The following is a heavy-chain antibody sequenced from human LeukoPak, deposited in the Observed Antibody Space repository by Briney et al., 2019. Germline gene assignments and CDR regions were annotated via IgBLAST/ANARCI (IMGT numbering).Heavy chain of an antibody. CDR1: GGTFSSYA. CDR3: PRGSCSGGSCYPALAYYFDY. V-gene: IGHV1-69*04. CDR2: IIPIFGIA. J-gene: IGHJ4*02. D-gene: IGHD2-15*01. Sequence: ASVKVSCKASGGTFSSYAISWVRQAPGQGLEWMGRIIPIFGIANYAQKFQGRVTITADKSTSTAYMELSSLRSEDTAVYYCPRGSCSGGSCYPALAYYFDYWGQGTLVTVSS.